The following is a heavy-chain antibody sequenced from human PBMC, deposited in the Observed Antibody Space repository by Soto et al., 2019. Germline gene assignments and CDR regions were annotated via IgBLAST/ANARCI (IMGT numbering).Heavy chain of an antibody. CDR1: GGTFSTYS. D-gene: IGHD1-26*01. Sequence: QVQLVQSGAEVKKPGSSGKVSCKTPGGTFSTYSIVWVRQAPGEGLEWMGGIIPIFGTANYAQKFQDRVTITADKSTNTAFMELSSLKSEDTAMYYCASSSGNNYGVGTNYYFDYWGQGTLVTVSS. J-gene: IGHJ4*02. CDR3: ASSSGNNYGVGTNYYFDY. V-gene: IGHV1-69*06. CDR2: IIPIFGTA.